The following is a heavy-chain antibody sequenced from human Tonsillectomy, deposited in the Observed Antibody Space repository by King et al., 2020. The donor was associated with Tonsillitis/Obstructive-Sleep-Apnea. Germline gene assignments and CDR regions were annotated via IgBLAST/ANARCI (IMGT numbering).Heavy chain of an antibody. V-gene: IGHV2-70*11. CDR2: IDWDDDK. CDR3: ARIQCPYSGYDSNSDY. CDR1: GFSLSTSGMC. J-gene: IGHJ4*02. Sequence: VTLKESGPALVKPTQTLTLTCTFSGFSLSTSGMCVSWIRQPPGKALEWLARIDWDDDKYYRTSLKTRLTISKDTSKNQVVLTMTNMDPVDTAAYYCARIQCPYSGYDSNSDYWGQGTLVTVSS. D-gene: IGHD5-12*01.